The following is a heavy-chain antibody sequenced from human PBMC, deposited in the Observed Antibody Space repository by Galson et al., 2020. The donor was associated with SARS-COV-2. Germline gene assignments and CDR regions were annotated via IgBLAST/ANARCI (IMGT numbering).Heavy chain of an antibody. CDR3: ARAIAAAGTYYYYYMDV. CDR2: IYTSGST. D-gene: IGHD6-13*01. CDR1: GGSISSYY. Sequence: SETLSLTCTVSGGSISSYYWSWIRQPAGKGLEWIGRIYTSGSTNYNPSLKSRVTMSVDTSKNQFSLKLSSVTAADTAVYYCARAIAAAGTYYYYYMDVWGKGTTVTISS. V-gene: IGHV4-4*07. J-gene: IGHJ6*03.